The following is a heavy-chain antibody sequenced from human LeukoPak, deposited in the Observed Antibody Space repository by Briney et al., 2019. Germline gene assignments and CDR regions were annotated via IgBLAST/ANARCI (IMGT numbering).Heavy chain of an antibody. V-gene: IGHV1-69*13. CDR1: GGTFSSYA. J-gene: IGHJ4*02. Sequence: SVKVSCKASGGTFSSYAISWVRQAPGQGLEWMGGIIPIFGTANYAQKFQGRVTITADEFTSTAYMELSSLRSQDTAVYYCARDQPNDSSGYYYGSLDYWGQGTLVTVSS. CDR2: IIPIFGTA. CDR3: ARDQPNDSSGYYYGSLDY. D-gene: IGHD3-22*01.